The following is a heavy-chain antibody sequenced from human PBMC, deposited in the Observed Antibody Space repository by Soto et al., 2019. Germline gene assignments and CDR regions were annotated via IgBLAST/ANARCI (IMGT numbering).Heavy chain of an antibody. CDR2: ISYDGSNK. CDR3: ARQLSRYDFWSGYSLGYGMDV. D-gene: IGHD3-3*01. J-gene: IGHJ6*02. CDR1: GFTFSSYG. Sequence: GGSLRLSCAASGFTFSSYGMHWVRQAPGKGLEWVAVISYDGSNKYYADSVKGRFTISRDNSKNTLYLQMNSLRAEDTAVYYCARQLSRYDFWSGYSLGYGMDVWGQGTTVTVSS. V-gene: IGHV3-30*03.